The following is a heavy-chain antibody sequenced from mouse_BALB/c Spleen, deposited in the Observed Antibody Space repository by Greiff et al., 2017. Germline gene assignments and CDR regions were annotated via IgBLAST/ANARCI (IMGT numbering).Heavy chain of an antibody. V-gene: IGHV2-9-2*01. CDR1: GFSLTSYD. CDR2: IWTGGGT. CDR3: ERGGNYELGYAVDD. Sequence: QVQLQQSGPGLVAPSQSLSITCTVSGFSLTSYDISWIRQPPGKGLEWLGVIWTGGGTNYNSAFMSRLSISKDNSKSQVFLKMNSLQTDDTAIYYCERGGNYELGYAVDDGGRGTSDTVS. D-gene: IGHD2-1*01. J-gene: IGHJ4*01.